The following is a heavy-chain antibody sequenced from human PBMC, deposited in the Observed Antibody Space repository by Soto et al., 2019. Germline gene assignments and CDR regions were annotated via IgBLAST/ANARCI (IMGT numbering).Heavy chain of an antibody. J-gene: IGHJ5*02. CDR2: TYATGTT. CDR3: VRDGTKTLRDWFDP. CDR1: GASISGFY. Sequence: SETLSLTCTVSGASISGFYWSWIRKSAGKGLEWIGRTYATGTTDYNPSLKSRVMMSVDTSKKQFSLKLRSVTAAGTAVYYCVRDGTKTLRDWFDPWGQGISVTVSS. D-gene: IGHD1-1*01. V-gene: IGHV4-4*07.